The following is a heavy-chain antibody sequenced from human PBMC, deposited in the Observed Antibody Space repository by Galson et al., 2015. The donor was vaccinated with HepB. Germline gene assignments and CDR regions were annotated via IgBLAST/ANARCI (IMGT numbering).Heavy chain of an antibody. V-gene: IGHV1-24*01. CDR1: GYTLTELS. D-gene: IGHD3-3*01. J-gene: IGHJ4*02. Sequence: SVKVSCKVSGYTLTELSMHWVRQAPGKGLEWMGGFDPEDGETIYAQEFQGRVTMTEDTSTDTAYMELSSLRSEDTAVYYCATEGDFWSGYPYYFDYWGQGTLVTVSS. CDR3: ATEGDFWSGYPYYFDY. CDR2: FDPEDGET.